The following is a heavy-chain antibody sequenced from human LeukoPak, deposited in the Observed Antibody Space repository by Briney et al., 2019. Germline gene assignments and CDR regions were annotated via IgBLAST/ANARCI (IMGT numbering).Heavy chain of an antibody. CDR2: IRYDGNNK. CDR1: GFTFSTYG. J-gene: IGHJ4*02. D-gene: IGHD3-9*01. V-gene: IGHV3-30*02. CDR3: ARDRHVYYDILTGYASYFEY. Sequence: GGSMRLSCAASGFTFSTYGMHWVRQAPGKGLEWVAFIRYDGNNKFYADSVKGRFTISRDNSKNTLYLQMNSLRPEDTAVYYCARDRHVYYDILTGYASYFEYWGQGALVTVSS.